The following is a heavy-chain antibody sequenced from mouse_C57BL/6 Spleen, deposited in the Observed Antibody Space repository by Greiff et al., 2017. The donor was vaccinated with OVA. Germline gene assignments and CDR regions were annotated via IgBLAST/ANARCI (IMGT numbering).Heavy chain of an antibody. Sequence: EVQLQQSGPGLVKPSQSLSLTCSVTGYSITSGYYWNWIRQFPGNKLEWMGYISYDGSNNYNPSLKNRISITRDTSKNQFFLKLNSVTTEDTATYYCAREGHDAMDYWGQGTSVTVSS. CDR3: AREGHDAMDY. CDR2: ISYDGSN. CDR1: GYSITSGYY. V-gene: IGHV3-6*01. D-gene: IGHD3-1*01. J-gene: IGHJ4*01.